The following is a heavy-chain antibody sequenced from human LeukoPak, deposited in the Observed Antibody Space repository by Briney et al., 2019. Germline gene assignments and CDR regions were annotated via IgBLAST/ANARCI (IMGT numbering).Heavy chain of an antibody. D-gene: IGHD6-13*01. CDR1: GYSFTSYW. V-gene: IGHV5-51*01. CDR3: ASPSYSSSWLPFDY. CDR2: NYPGDSDT. J-gene: IGHJ4*02. Sequence: GESLKISCKGSGYSFTSYWIGWVRQMPGKGVEGLGINYPGDSDTRYSPAFQGQVTISADKSISTTYLQWSSLKASDTAVYYCASPSYSSSWLPFDYWGQGTLVTVSS.